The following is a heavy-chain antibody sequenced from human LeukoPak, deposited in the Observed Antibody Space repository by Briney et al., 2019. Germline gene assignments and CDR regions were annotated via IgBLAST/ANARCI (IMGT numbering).Heavy chain of an antibody. CDR2: IKQDGSER. V-gene: IGHV3-7*01. J-gene: IGHJ3*02. CDR1: GLTFSSYW. Sequence: GGSLRLSCAASGLTFSSYWMSWVRQAPGKGLEWVANIKQDGSERHYVDSVTGRFTISRDNTKNSLYLQMNSLRADDTAVYYCARDLAGPPQEAFDIWGQGTMVTVSP. CDR3: ARDLAGPPQEAFDI.